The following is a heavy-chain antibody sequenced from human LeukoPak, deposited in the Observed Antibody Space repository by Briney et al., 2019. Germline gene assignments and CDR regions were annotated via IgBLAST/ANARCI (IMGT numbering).Heavy chain of an antibody. J-gene: IGHJ4*02. Sequence: GGSLRLSCAASGFTFSSYWMSWVRQAPGKGLEWVANIKQDGSEKYYVDSVKGRFTISRDNSKNTLYLQMNSLRAEDTAVYYCAKFYDSSGYYNFDYWGQGTLVTVSS. D-gene: IGHD3-22*01. CDR1: GFTFSSYW. V-gene: IGHV3-7*01. CDR3: AKFYDSSGYYNFDY. CDR2: IKQDGSEK.